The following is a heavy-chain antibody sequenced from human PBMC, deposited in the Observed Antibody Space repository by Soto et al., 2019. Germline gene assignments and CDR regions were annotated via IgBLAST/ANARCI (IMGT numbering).Heavy chain of an antibody. CDR2: MNPNSGNT. CDR1: GYTFTSYD. V-gene: IGHV1-8*01. Sequence: QVQLVQSGAEVKKPGASVKVSCKASGYTFTSYDINWVRQATGQGLEWMGWMNPNSGNTGYAQKFQGRVTMTRNTSISTAYMELSSLRSEDTAVYYCARIPHYDYIWGSYRYTVYDYWGQGTLVTVSS. D-gene: IGHD3-16*02. J-gene: IGHJ4*02. CDR3: ARIPHYDYIWGSYRYTVYDY.